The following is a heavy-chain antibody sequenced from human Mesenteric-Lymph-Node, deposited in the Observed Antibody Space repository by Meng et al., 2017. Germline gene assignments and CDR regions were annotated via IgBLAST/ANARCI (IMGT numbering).Heavy chain of an antibody. CDR1: GFTFSSYA. J-gene: IGHJ6*02. D-gene: IGHD2-15*01. Sequence: GESLKISCAASGFTFSSYAMHWVRQAPGKGLEWVAVISYDGSNKYYADSVKGRFTISRDNSKNTLYLQRNSLRAEDTAVYYCAREGGSGDYYYGMDVWGQGTTVTVSS. V-gene: IGHV3-30*01. CDR3: AREGGSGDYYYGMDV. CDR2: ISYDGSNK.